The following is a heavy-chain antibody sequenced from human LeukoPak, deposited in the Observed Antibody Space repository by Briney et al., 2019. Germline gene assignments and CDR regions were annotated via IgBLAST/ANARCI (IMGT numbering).Heavy chain of an antibody. CDR2: ISYDGSNK. CDR3: ARVGSSGNYYYYGVDV. Sequence: PGGSLRLSCAASGFTFSSYAMHWVRQAPGKGLEWVAVISYDGSNKYYADSVKGRFTISRDNSKNTLYLQMNSLRAEDTAVYYCARVGSSGNYYYYGVDVWGQGTTVTVSS. CDR1: GFTFSSYA. J-gene: IGHJ6*02. D-gene: IGHD3-22*01. V-gene: IGHV3-30-3*01.